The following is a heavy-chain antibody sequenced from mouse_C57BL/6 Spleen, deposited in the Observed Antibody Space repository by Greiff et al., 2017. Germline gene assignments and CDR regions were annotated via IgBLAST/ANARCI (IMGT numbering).Heavy chain of an antibody. CDR2: INPYNGGT. CDR1: GYTFTDYY. V-gene: IGHV1-19*01. CDR3: ARREAYYSFAY. J-gene: IGHJ3*01. D-gene: IGHD2-10*01. Sequence: EVQLQQSGPVLVKPGASVKMSCKASGYTFTDYYMNWVKQSHGKSLEWIGVINPYNGGTSYNQKFKGKATLTVDKSSSTAYMELNSLTSEDSAVYYCARREAYYSFAYWGQGTLVTVSA.